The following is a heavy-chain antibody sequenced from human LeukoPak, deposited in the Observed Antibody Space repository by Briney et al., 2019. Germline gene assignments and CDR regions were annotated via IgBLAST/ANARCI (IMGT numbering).Heavy chain of an antibody. Sequence: ASVTVSCKASGYTFISYGISWVRQAPGQGLEWMGWISAYNGKTNYAQKLQGRVTMTTDTSTSPAYMELRSLRSDDTAVYYCAREDSSSWLRDWYFDYWGQGTLVAVSS. CDR2: ISAYNGKT. J-gene: IGHJ4*02. D-gene: IGHD6-13*01. CDR1: GYTFISYG. V-gene: IGHV1-18*01. CDR3: AREDSSSWLRDWYFDY.